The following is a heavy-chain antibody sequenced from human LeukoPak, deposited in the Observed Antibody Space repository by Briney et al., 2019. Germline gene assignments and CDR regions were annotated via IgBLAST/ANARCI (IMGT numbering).Heavy chain of an antibody. CDR3: ARVISSSSSGGDWFDP. CDR2: ISSSGSTI. CDR1: GFTFSDYY. J-gene: IGHJ5*02. Sequence: PGGSLRLSCAASGFTFSDYYMSWIRQAAGKGLEWVSYISSSGSTIYYADSVKGRFTISRDNAKNSLYLQMNSLRAEDTAVYYCARVISSSSSGGDWFDPWGQGTLVTVSS. D-gene: IGHD6-6*01. V-gene: IGHV3-11*01.